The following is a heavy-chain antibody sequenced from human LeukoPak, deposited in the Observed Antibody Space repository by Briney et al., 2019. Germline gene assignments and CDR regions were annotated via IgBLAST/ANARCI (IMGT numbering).Heavy chain of an antibody. D-gene: IGHD2-2*01. V-gene: IGHV4-39*07. J-gene: IGHJ4*02. CDR2: IYYSGST. CDR1: GGSISSSSYY. Sequence: SETLSLTCTVSGGSISSSSYYWGWIRQPPGKGLEWIGSIYYSGSTYYNPSLKSRVTISVDTSKNQFSLKLSSVTAADTAVYYCARGRLGYCSSTSCYPSYFDYWGQGTLVTVSS. CDR3: ARGRLGYCSSTSCYPSYFDY.